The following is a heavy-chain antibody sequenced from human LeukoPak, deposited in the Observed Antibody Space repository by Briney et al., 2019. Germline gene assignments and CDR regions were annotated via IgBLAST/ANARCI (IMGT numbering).Heavy chain of an antibody. D-gene: IGHD3-16*01. CDR2: IKQDGSEK. J-gene: IGHJ4*02. V-gene: IGHV3-7*01. CDR1: GFTFSSYW. Sequence: GGSLRLSCAASGFTFSSYWMSWVRQAPGKGLEWVANIKQDGSEKYYVDSVKGRFTISRGNAKNSLYLQMNSLRAEDTAVYYCARDLVELLFDYWGQGTLVTVSS. CDR3: ARDLVELLFDY.